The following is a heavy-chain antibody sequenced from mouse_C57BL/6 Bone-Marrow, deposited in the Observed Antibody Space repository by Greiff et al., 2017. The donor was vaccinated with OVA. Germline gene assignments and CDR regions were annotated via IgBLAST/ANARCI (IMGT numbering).Heavy chain of an antibody. CDR1: GYTFTSYW. J-gene: IGHJ2*01. CDR2: IDPSDSYT. V-gene: IGHV1-69*01. CDR3: ARSPYFSFDY. Sequence: QVQLQQPGAELVMPGASVKLSCKASGYTFTSYWMHWVKQRPGQGLEWIGEIDPSDSYTNYNQKFKGKSTLTVDKSSSTAYMQRSSLTSEDSAVYDCARSPYFSFDYWGQGTTLTVSS. D-gene: IGHD1-1*01.